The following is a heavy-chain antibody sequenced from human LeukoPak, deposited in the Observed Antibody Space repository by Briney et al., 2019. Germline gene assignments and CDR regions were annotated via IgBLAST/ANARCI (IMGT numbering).Heavy chain of an antibody. CDR1: GYTLTELS. CDR3: ARRINYYYMDV. CDR2: FDPEDGET. J-gene: IGHJ6*03. Sequence: ASVKVSCKVSGYTLTELSMHWVRQAPGKGLEWMGGFDPEDGETIYAQKFQGRVTMTTDTSTSTAYMELRSLRSDDTAVYYCARRINYYYMDVWGKGTTVTISS. V-gene: IGHV1-24*01.